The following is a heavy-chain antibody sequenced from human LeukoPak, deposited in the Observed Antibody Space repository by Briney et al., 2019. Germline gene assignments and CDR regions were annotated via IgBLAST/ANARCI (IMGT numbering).Heavy chain of an antibody. CDR1: GGTFSIYA. J-gene: IGHJ4*02. CDR3: ARAIVEMATMGGY. Sequence: SVKASCKASGGTFSIYAISWVRQAPGQGLEWMGGIIPIFGTANYAQKFQGRVTITADESTSTAYMELSSLKSEDTAVYYCARAIVEMATMGGYWGQGTLVTVSS. V-gene: IGHV1-69*13. CDR2: IIPIFGTA. D-gene: IGHD5-24*01.